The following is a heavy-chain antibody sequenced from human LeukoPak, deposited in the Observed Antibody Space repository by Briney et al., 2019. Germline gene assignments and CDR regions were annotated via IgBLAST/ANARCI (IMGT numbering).Heavy chain of an antibody. CDR1: GGSISSSSYY. CDR3: ARDDKKAGPGAFDI. Sequence: SETLSLTCTVSGGSISSSSYYWGWIRQPPGKGLEWIGSIYYSGSTYYNPSLKSRVTISVDTSKNQFSLKLSSVTAADTAVYYCARDDKKAGPGAFDIWGQGTMVTVSS. V-gene: IGHV4-39*02. D-gene: IGHD3-10*01. CDR2: IYYSGST. J-gene: IGHJ3*02.